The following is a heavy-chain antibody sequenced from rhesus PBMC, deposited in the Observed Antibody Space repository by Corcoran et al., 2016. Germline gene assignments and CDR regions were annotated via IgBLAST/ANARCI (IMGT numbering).Heavy chain of an antibody. CDR1: GGSVSSGHW. CDR2: ISGSSAAT. J-gene: IGHJ4*01. Sequence: QVQLQESGPGLVKPSETLSLTCAVSGGSVSSGHWWNWIRQPPGKGLEWFGYISGSSAATYYNPSLNSRVTFSRDTSKNHFSLRLNSVTAADTAVYYCARGSTVDYWGPGVLVTVSS. V-gene: IGHV4-65*01. CDR3: ARGSTVDY.